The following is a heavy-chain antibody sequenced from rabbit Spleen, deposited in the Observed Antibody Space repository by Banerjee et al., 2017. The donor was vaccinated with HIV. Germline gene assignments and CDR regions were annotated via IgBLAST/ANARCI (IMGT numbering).Heavy chain of an antibody. J-gene: IGHJ4*01. CDR1: GFDFSSYY. CDR2: IDPVFGTT. CDR3: VREVAVKFNL. D-gene: IGHD4-1*01. Sequence: QLVESGGGLVQPGGSLKLSCKASGFDFSSYYMGWVRQAPGKGLEWIGYIDPVFGTTYYASWVNGRFTISSHNAQNTLYLQLNSLTTADTATYFCVREVAVKFNLWGPGTLVTVS. V-gene: IGHV1S7*01.